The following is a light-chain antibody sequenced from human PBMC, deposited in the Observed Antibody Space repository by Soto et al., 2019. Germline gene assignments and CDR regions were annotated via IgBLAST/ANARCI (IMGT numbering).Light chain of an antibody. Sequence: QSALAQPASVSGSPGQSITISCTGTGSDVGGYNYVSWYQQHPGKAPKLMIYDVRDRPSGVSDRFSGSKSGNTASLTISGLQAEDEAHYYCSSYTRRSTLVVFGGGTKLTVL. CDR3: SSYTRRSTLVV. J-gene: IGLJ2*01. CDR2: DVR. CDR1: GSDVGGYNY. V-gene: IGLV2-14*01.